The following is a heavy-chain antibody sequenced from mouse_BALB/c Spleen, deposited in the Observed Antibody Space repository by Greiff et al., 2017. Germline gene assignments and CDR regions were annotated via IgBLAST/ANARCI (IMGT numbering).Heavy chain of an antibody. CDR2: INPSNGGT. D-gene: IGHD2-1*01. Sequence: VQLQQSGAELVKPGASVKLSCKASGYTFTSYYMYWVKQRPGQGLEWIGEINPSNGGTNFNEKFKSKATLTVDKSSSTAYMQLSSLTSEDSAVYYCTYIYYGNYGAMDYWGQGTSVTVSS. CDR3: TYIYYGNYGAMDY. J-gene: IGHJ4*01. CDR1: GYTFTSYY. V-gene: IGHV1S16*01.